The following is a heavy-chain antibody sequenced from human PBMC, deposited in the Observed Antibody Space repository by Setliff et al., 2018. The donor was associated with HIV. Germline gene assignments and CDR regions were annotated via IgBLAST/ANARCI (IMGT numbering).Heavy chain of an antibody. Sequence: SETLSLTCTVSGGSISSGSFYWGWIRQPPGKGLEWIGTIYHSGTTYYNPSLKSRVTISVDTSKNQFSLKLSSVTAADTAVYYCARQYCGGDCHFYYYMDVWGKGTTVTVSS. V-gene: IGHV4-39*01. J-gene: IGHJ6*03. CDR1: GGSISSGSFY. CDR3: ARQYCGGDCHFYYYMDV. CDR2: IYHSGTT. D-gene: IGHD2-21*02.